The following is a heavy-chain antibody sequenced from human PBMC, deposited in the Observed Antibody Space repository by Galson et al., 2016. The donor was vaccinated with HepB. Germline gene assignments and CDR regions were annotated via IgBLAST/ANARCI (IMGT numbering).Heavy chain of an antibody. D-gene: IGHD3-10*01. CDR2: ISSNSLYI. Sequence: SLRLSCAASGFTFSNFNMNWVRQTPGEGLEWVSSISSNSLYIYYADSVKGRFTISRDNAKNSLYLQINSLRTEDTAVYYCATSDGSGTYSYYYHYYYMDVWGKGTTVTVSS. V-gene: IGHV3-21*01. CDR1: GFTFSNFN. J-gene: IGHJ6*03. CDR3: ATSDGSGTYSYYYHYYYMDV.